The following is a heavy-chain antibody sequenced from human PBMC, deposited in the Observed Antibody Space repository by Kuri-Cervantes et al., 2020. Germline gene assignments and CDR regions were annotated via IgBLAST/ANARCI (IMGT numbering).Heavy chain of an antibody. CDR1: GFTFSSYG. CDR3: ARLKTSGSGSYYHYYYYYGMDV. Sequence: GESLKISCAASGFTFSSYGMHWVRQAPGKGLEWVAVISYDGSNKYYADSVKGRFTISRDNSKNTLYLQMNSLRAEDTAVYYCARLKTSGSGSYYHYYYYYGMDVWGQGTTVTVSS. V-gene: IGHV3-30*03. CDR2: ISYDGSNK. D-gene: IGHD3-10*01. J-gene: IGHJ6*02.